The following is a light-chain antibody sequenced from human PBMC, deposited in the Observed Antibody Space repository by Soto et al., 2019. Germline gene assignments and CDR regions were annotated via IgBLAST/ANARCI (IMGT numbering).Light chain of an antibody. CDR2: ATS. V-gene: IGKV3-15*01. J-gene: IGKJ1*01. CDR3: QHYNNWPPRT. Sequence: EIVMTQSPATLSVSPGERATLSCRASQSISSNLAWYQQKPGQAPRLLMYATSTRATGIPARFRGSGSGTEFTLTISTLQSEDFAVYYCQHYNNWPPRTFGQGTKVELK. CDR1: QSISSN.